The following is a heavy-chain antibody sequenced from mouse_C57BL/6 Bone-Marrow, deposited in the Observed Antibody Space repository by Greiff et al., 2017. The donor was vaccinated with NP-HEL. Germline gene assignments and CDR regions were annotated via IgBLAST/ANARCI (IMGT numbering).Heavy chain of an antibody. J-gene: IGHJ2*01. D-gene: IGHD3-3*01. CDR2: ISSGGSYT. V-gene: IGHV5-6*01. CDR3: ARRKGTVFDY. CDR1: GFTFSSYG. Sequence: EVQLVESGGDLVKPGGSLKLSCAASGFTFSSYGMSWVRQTPDKRLEWVATISSGGSYTYYPDSVKGRFTISRDNAKNTLYLQMSSLKSEDTAMYYCARRKGTVFDYWGQGTTLTVSS.